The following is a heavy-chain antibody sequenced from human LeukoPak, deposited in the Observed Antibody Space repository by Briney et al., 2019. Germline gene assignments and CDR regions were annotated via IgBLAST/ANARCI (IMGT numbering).Heavy chain of an antibody. CDR3: ARDRGAVAGQYFDY. D-gene: IGHD6-19*01. Sequence: GGSLRLSCAASGFTVSSNYMSWVRQAPGKGLEWVSVIYSGGSTYYADSVEGRFTISRHNSKNTLYLQMNSLRAEDTAVYYCARDRGAVAGQYFDYWGQGTLVTVSS. CDR1: GFTVSSNY. V-gene: IGHV3-53*04. CDR2: IYSGGST. J-gene: IGHJ4*02.